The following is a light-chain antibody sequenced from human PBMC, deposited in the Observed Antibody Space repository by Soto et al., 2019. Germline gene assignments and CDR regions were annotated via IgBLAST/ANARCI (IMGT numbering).Light chain of an antibody. J-gene: IGKJ4*01. CDR1: QTITSN. CDR3: QQYSSWVT. CDR2: GAS. Sequence: EIVLTQSPVTLSLSPGDTATLSCRASQTITSNLAWYQQKTGQPPRLLIYGASTRATGIPARFSGSGSGTEFTLTITNLQSEDFAVYYCQQYSSWVTFGGGTQLEI. V-gene: IGKV3-15*01.